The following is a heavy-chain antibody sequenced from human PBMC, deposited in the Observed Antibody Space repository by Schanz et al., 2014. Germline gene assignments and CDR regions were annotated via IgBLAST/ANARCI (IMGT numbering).Heavy chain of an antibody. CDR3: VREDMVRGIRAFDI. J-gene: IGHJ3*02. D-gene: IGHD3-10*01. CDR1: GFPFSTYS. CDR2: IRRDNNYI. V-gene: IGHV3-21*01. Sequence: EVQLVESGGGLVKPGGSLRLSCVASGFPFSTYSIHWVRQAPGKGLEWVSYIRRDNNYIYYADSVKGRFTISRDNAKNSLFLQMNSLTAEDTAVYYCVREDMVRGIRAFDIWGQGTMVTVSS.